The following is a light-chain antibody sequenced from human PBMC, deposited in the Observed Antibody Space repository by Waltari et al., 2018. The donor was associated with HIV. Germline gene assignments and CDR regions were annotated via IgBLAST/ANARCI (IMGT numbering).Light chain of an antibody. Sequence: QSALTQPRSVSGSPGQSVTISCTATSSDVGGYNYVSWYQHHTDKAPKLMIYDASKRHSGVPDRFSGSKPGNTASLTISGIQSEDEVDYYCCSYAGSYAGVFDGETKLTVL. CDR1: SSDVGGYNY. CDR3: CSYAGSYAGV. CDR2: DAS. V-gene: IGLV2-11*01. J-gene: IGLJ3*02.